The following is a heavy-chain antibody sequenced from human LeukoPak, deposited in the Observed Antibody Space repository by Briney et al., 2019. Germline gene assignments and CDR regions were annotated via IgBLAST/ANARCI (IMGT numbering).Heavy chain of an antibody. D-gene: IGHD4-11*01. CDR1: GFTFDTYG. Sequence: PGGSLRLSCAASGFTFDTYGMHWVRQAPGKGLEWVAVISYDGHNTYYAESVKGRFTISRDNSKNTLYVQMNSLRAEDTAVYYCAKGDDYSHYGGIDYWGQGTLVTVSS. J-gene: IGHJ4*02. CDR2: ISYDGHNT. V-gene: IGHV3-30*18. CDR3: AKGDDYSHYGGIDY.